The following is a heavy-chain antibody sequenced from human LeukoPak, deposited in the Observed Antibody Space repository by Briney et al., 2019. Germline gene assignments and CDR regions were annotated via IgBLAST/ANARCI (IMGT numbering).Heavy chain of an antibody. D-gene: IGHD1-26*01. Sequence: ASVKVSCMASGYTFTSHDINWVRQATGQGLEWMGWMNPNSGNTGYAQKFQGRVTMTRNTSISTAYMELSSLRSEDTAVYYCARAPDYSGSYLDYWGQGTLVTVSS. CDR3: ARAPDYSGSYLDY. CDR1: GYTFTSHD. CDR2: MNPNSGNT. J-gene: IGHJ4*02. V-gene: IGHV1-8*01.